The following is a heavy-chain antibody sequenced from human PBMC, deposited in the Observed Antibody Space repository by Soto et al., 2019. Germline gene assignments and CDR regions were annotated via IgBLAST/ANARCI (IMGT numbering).Heavy chain of an antibody. CDR2: ISGSGGST. CDR1: GFTFSSYA. D-gene: IGHD3-3*01. CDR3: ANEFWSGYSSSRYAHY. J-gene: IGHJ4*02. Sequence: PGGSLRLSCAASGFTFSSYAMSWVRQAPGKGLEWVSAISGSGGSTYYADSVKGRFTISRDNSKNTLYLQMNSLRAEDTAVYYCANEFWSGYSSSRYAHYWGQGTLVTVSS. V-gene: IGHV3-23*01.